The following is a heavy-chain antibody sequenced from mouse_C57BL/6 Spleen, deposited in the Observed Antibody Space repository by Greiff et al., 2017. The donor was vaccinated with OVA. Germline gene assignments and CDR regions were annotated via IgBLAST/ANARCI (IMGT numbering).Heavy chain of an antibody. CDR1: GYTFTSYW. J-gene: IGHJ3*01. CDR3: ARSGGSNPFAY. V-gene: IGHV1-69*01. CDR2: IDPSDSYT. D-gene: IGHD1-1*01. Sequence: QVQLQQPGAELVMPGASVKLSCKASGYTFTSYWMHWVKQRPGQGLEWIGEIDPSDSYTKYNQKFKGKSTLTVDKASSTAYMQLSSLTSEDSAVYYCARSGGSNPFAYWGQGTLVTVSA.